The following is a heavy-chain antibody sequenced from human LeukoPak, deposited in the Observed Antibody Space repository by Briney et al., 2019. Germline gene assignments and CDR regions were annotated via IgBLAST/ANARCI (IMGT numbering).Heavy chain of an antibody. CDR3: AKEVVSQSIAAAGWGLDP. J-gene: IGHJ5*02. CDR2: ISYDGSHK. Sequence: GGSLRLSCAASGFPLSSYGMYWVRQAPGKGLEWVAVISYDGSHKYYGDSVKGRFTISKDNSKNTLYLQMTSLRTEDTAVYYCAKEVVSQSIAAAGWGLDPWGQGTLVAVPS. D-gene: IGHD6-13*01. V-gene: IGHV3-30*18. CDR1: GFPLSSYG.